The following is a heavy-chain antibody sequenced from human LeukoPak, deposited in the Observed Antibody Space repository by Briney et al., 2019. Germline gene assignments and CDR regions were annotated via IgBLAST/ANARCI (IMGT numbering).Heavy chain of an antibody. V-gene: IGHV3-23*01. Sequence: GSLRLSCAASGFTLSSYVKSWVRQAPGKGLECVSTISGSGVSTDHADSVKGRFTISRDNSKNTLYLQVNSLRAEDTAVYYCASGTSFRYFDYWGQGTLVTVSS. CDR1: GFTLSSYV. CDR2: ISGSGVST. J-gene: IGHJ4*02. CDR3: ASGTSFRYFDY. D-gene: IGHD3-10*01.